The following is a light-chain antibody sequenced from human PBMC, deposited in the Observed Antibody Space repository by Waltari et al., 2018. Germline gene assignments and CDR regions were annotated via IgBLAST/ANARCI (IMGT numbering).Light chain of an antibody. Sequence: QAVVTQEPSLTVSPGGTVTFTRGSSPGAVTSGHYPYWLLQKPGQAPKTLIYNTSTRFSWNPARFSGSLLGGNAALTLSGVQTEDEAVYDCLLFYIGGRRVFGGGTKLTVL. CDR3: LLFYIGGRRV. V-gene: IGLV7-46*01. CDR1: PGAVTSGHY. J-gene: IGLJ3*02. CDR2: NTS.